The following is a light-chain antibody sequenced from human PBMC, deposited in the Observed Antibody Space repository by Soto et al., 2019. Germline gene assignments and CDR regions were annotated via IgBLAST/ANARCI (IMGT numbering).Light chain of an antibody. CDR1: QNIDTF. CDR2: TAS. V-gene: IGKV1-39*01. CDR3: QQGYNTPLT. J-gene: IGKJ4*01. Sequence: DIQMTQSPSSLSASVGDRVTITCRASQNIDTFLNWYQQKPGRAPNLLIFTASSLQSGVPSRFSGSGSGTDITLTISSLQPEDFATYFCQQGYNTPLTFGGGTKVEIK.